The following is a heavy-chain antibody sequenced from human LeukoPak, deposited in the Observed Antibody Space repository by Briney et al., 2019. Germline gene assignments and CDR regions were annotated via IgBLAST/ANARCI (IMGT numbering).Heavy chain of an antibody. CDR1: GFTFSSYS. Sequence: GGSLRLSCAASGFTFSSYSMNWVRQAPGKGLEWVSSISSSSSYIYYADSVKGRFTISRDNAKNSLYLQMNSLRAEDTAVYYCAKDTKYYGSGTVFDYWGQGTLVTVSS. J-gene: IGHJ4*02. CDR3: AKDTKYYGSGTVFDY. CDR2: ISSSSSYI. D-gene: IGHD3-10*01. V-gene: IGHV3-21*04.